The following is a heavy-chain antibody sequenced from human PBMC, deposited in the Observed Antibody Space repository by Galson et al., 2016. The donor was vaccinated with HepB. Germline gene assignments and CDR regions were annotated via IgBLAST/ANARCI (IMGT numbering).Heavy chain of an antibody. CDR2: ISGSGAGETT. Sequence: SLRLSCAASGFTFSTYAMSWVRQSPGKGLEWVSAISGSGAGETTYYADSVRGRFAIFRHNSDNRLFLQMTSLRADDTAVYYCARKRAGAFDYWGQGTLVTVSS. CDR1: GFTFSTYA. V-gene: IGHV3-23*01. J-gene: IGHJ4*02. CDR3: ARKRAGAFDY.